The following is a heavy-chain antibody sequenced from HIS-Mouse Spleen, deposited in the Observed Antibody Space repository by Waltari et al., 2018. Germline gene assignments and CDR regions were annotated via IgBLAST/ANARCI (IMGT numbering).Heavy chain of an antibody. CDR1: GFTVGSNY. D-gene: IGHD1-26*01. J-gene: IGHJ3*02. CDR2: ICSGGST. V-gene: IGHV3-53*01. Sequence: EGQLVESGGGLIQPGGSLRLSCAASGFTVGSNYMSWVPQAPGKGLEWVSVICSGGSTYYADSVKGRFTISRDNSKHTLYLQMNSLRAEDTAVYYCARGEDGSYYAFDIWGQGTMVTVSS. CDR3: ARGEDGSYYAFDI.